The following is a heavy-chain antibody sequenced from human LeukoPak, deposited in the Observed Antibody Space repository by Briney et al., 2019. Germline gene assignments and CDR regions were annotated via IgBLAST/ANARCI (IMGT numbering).Heavy chain of an antibody. Sequence: GGSLRLSCEGSGFTFSTYNMNWVRQAPGKGLEWVSSISGSSSYIYYADSVKGRFTVSRDNAKNSVYLQMNGLRAEDTALYYCARDPNGDYIGAFDMWGQGTMVTVS. CDR1: GFTFSTYN. CDR3: ARDPNGDYIGAFDM. CDR2: ISGSSSYI. D-gene: IGHD4-17*01. J-gene: IGHJ3*02. V-gene: IGHV3-21*01.